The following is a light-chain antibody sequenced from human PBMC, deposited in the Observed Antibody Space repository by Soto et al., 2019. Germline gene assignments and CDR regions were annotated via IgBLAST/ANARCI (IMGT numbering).Light chain of an antibody. CDR1: QSISSY. CDR2: AAS. CDR3: QQCYSPPPT. J-gene: IGKJ1*01. Sequence: DIQMTQSPSSLSASVGDRVTITCRASQSISSYLNWYQQKPGKAPKLLIYAASSLQSGVPSRFSGSGSGTDFTLTISSLQPEDFATYYCQQCYSPPPTFGQGTKVDIK. V-gene: IGKV1-39*01.